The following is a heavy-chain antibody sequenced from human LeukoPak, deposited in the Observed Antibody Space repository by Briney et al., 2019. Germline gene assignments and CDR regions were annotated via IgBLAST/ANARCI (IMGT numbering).Heavy chain of an antibody. V-gene: IGHV3-30*18. J-gene: IGHJ3*02. CDR3: AKAQQGTWNAFDI. Sequence: PGGSLRLSCAASGFTFSSYGMHWVRQAPGKGLEWVAVISYDGSNKYYADSVKGRFTISRDNSKNTLYLQMNCLRAEDTAVYYCAKAQQGTWNAFDIWGQGTMVTVSS. CDR1: GFTFSSYG. CDR2: ISYDGSNK.